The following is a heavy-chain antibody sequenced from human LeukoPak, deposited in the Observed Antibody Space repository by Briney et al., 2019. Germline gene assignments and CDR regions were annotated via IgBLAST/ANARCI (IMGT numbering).Heavy chain of an antibody. CDR1: GGTFSSYA. CDR3: ARSFRYCSGGSCYAEPANFDY. CDR2: IIPIFGTA. D-gene: IGHD2-15*01. Sequence: ASVKVSCKASGGTFSSYAISWVRQAPGQELEWMGGIIPIFGTANYAQKFQGRVTITADESTSTAYMELSSLRSEDTAVYYCARSFRYCSGGSCYAEPANFDYWGQGTLVTVSS. J-gene: IGHJ4*02. V-gene: IGHV1-69*13.